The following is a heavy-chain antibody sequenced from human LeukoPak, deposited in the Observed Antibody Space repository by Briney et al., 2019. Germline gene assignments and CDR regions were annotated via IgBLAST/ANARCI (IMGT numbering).Heavy chain of an antibody. V-gene: IGHV3-30*02. J-gene: IGHJ4*02. CDR1: GFTFSSYG. CDR3: VRERHIAGAGYYFDY. D-gene: IGHD6-19*01. Sequence: PGGSLRLSCAASGFTFSSYGMHWVRQAPGKGLEWVAFIRYDGSNKYYADSVKGRFTISRDNSKNTLYLQMNSLRAEDTAVYYCVRERHIAGAGYYFDYWGQGTLVTVSS. CDR2: IRYDGSNK.